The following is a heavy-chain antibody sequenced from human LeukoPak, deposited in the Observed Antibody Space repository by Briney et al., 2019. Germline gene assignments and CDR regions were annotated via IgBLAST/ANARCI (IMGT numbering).Heavy chain of an antibody. J-gene: IGHJ3*02. CDR3: ARVAAAAYYDAFGI. Sequence: AGGSLRLSCAASGFTFSSYGMHWVRQAPGKGLEWVAVISYDGSNKYYADSVKGRFTISRDNSKNTLYLQMNSLRAEDTAMYYCARVAAAAYYDAFGIWGQGTMVTVSS. CDR1: GFTFSSYG. V-gene: IGHV3-30*03. CDR2: ISYDGSNK. D-gene: IGHD6-13*01.